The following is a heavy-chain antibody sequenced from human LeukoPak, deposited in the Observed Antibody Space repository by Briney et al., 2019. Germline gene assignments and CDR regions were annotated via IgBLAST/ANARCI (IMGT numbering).Heavy chain of an antibody. CDR3: AREQTGDIVVVPAAKGTEYYFDY. V-gene: IGHV1-46*01. D-gene: IGHD2-2*01. Sequence: GASVKVSCKASGYTFTSYYIHWVRQAPGKGLEWMGKINPSGGSTSYAQKFQGRVTMTRDTSTSTVYMELSSLRSEDTAVYYCAREQTGDIVVVPAAKGTEYYFDYWGQGTLVTVSS. CDR2: INPSGGST. J-gene: IGHJ4*02. CDR1: GYTFTSYY.